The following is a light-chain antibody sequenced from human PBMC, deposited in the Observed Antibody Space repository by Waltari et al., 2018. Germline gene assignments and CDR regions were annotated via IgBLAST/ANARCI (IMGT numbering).Light chain of an antibody. CDR2: VNSDGSH. CDR3: RTGGHGTWV. CDR1: SGHSSNV. Sequence: QLVLTQSPSASASLGASVKLTCTLSSGHSSNVIAWLQQQPEKGPRFLMKVNSDGSHRKGDEIPDRFSGSSSGAERYVSISSRQSEDEADYFCRTGGHGTWVFGGGTKLTVL. V-gene: IGLV4-69*01. J-gene: IGLJ3*02.